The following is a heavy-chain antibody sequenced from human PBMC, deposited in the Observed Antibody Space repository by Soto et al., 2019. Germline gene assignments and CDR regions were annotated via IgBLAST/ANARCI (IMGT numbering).Heavy chain of an antibody. CDR1: GGTFSSYA. CDR3: ARVPYYYDSSGYYRRPNYFDY. CDR2: IIPIFGTA. J-gene: IGHJ4*02. Sequence: GASVKVSCKASGGTFSSYAISWVRQAPGQGPEWMGGIIPIFGTANYAQKFQGRVAITADESTSTAYMELSSLRSEDTAVYYCARVPYYYDSSGYYRRPNYFDYWGQGTLVTVSS. V-gene: IGHV1-69*13. D-gene: IGHD3-22*01.